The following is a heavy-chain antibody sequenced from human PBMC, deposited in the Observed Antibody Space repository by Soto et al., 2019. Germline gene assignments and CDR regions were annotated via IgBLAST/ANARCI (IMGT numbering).Heavy chain of an antibody. D-gene: IGHD3-16*01. CDR3: ASGVGGLGGRSCLPESAVDG. CDR1: GGTFTKYA. CDR2: IVPLPDKT. Sequence: QGQLVQSRAAVRKPGDSVKVSCKAYGGTFTKYAITWVRQDPRQVREWMGVIVPLPDKTNYAQKVRGIVTISAHAPTSTAYFELSSQRTEDTAGYCRASGVGGLGGRSCLPESAVDGWGPGTMVLVS. J-gene: IGHJ3*01. V-gene: IGHV1-69*01.